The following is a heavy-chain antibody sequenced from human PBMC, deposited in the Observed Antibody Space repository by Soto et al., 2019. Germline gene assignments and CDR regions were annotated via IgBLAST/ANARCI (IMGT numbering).Heavy chain of an antibody. CDR2: INPSGGGT. CDR3: SRNGVVAATPDYYYYYMDV. Sequence: ASVKVSCKASGYTFTSYYMHWVRQAPGQGLEWMGIINPSGGGTSYAQKFQGRVTMTRDTSTSTVYMELSSLRSEDTAVYYCSRNGVVAATPDYYYYYMDVWGKGTTVTVSS. CDR1: GYTFTSYY. D-gene: IGHD2-15*01. J-gene: IGHJ6*03. V-gene: IGHV1-46*03.